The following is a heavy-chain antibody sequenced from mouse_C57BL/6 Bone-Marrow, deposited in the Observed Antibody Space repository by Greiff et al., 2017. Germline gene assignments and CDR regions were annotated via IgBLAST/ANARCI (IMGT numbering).Heavy chain of an antibody. Sequence: VQLQQSGAELARPGASVKLSCKASGYTFTSYGISWVKQRTGPGLEWIGEIYPRSGNTYYNEKFKGKATLTADKSSSTAYMELRSLTSEDSTVYSCARHSVFAYWGQGTLGTVPA. CDR1: GYTFTSYG. CDR2: IYPRSGNT. V-gene: IGHV1-81*01. CDR3: ARHSVFAY. J-gene: IGHJ3*01.